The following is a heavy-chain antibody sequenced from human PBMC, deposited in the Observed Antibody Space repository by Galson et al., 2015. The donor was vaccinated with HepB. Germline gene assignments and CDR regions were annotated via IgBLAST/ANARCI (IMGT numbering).Heavy chain of an antibody. CDR1: GYTFTNYW. CDR3: ARQKVSAASFDAFDI. Sequence: QSGAEMKKPGDSLKISCKASGYTFTNYWIGWVRQLPGKGLESMGVICPGDSDTRYTPPFQGHVAISADKSTNTAYLQWSSLKASDTAMYYCARQKVSAASFDAFDIWGQGTMVTVSS. J-gene: IGHJ3*02. D-gene: IGHD6-13*01. CDR2: ICPGDSDT. V-gene: IGHV5-51*01.